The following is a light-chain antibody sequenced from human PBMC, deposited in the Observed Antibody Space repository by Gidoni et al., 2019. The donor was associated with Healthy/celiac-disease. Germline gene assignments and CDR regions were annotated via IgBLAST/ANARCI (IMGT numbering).Light chain of an antibody. CDR2: GAS. CDR3: QQYGSSPGVT. CDR1: QSVSSSY. V-gene: IGKV3-20*01. Sequence: SPGTLSLSPGERATLSCRASQSVSSSYLAWYQQKPGQAPRLLIYGASSRATGIPDRFSGSGSGTDFTLTISRLEPEDFAVYYCQQYGSSPGVTFGPGTKVDIK. J-gene: IGKJ3*01.